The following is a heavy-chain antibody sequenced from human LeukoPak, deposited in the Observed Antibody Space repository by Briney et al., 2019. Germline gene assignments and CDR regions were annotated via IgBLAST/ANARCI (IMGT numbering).Heavy chain of an antibody. CDR1: GGSISGDH. D-gene: IGHD5-24*01. Sequence: PSETLSLTCTVSGGSISGDHWNWIRQPPGKGLEWIGYIYYSGSTNYNPSLKSRVTISIDTSKNQFSLKLTSVTAADTAVYYCARRNYFGIWGQGTMVTVSS. CDR2: IYYSGST. J-gene: IGHJ3*02. CDR3: ARRNYFGI. V-gene: IGHV4-59*08.